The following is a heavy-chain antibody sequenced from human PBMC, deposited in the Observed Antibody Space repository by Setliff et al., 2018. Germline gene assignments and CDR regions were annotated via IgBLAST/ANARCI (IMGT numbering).Heavy chain of an antibody. CDR1: GGTFSSYG. CDR3: ARERGSYDSSTHYTYYFDY. J-gene: IGHJ4*02. CDR2: TIPIFGTT. D-gene: IGHD3-22*01. Sequence: VKVSCKASGGTFSSYGISWVRQAPGQGLEWMGGTIPIFGTTNYAQKFQGRVTMTTDTSTSTAYMELRSLRSDDTAVYYCARERGSYDSSTHYTYYFDYWGQGTLVTVSS. V-gene: IGHV1-69*13.